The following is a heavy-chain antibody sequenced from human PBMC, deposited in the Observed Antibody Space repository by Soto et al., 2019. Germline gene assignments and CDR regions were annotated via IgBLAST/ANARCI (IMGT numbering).Heavy chain of an antibody. V-gene: IGHV3-23*01. CDR1: GFTFSNYG. CDR3: AKVTTFGVGHPLDY. D-gene: IGHD3-3*01. CDR2: VNGNGGST. Sequence: PGGSLRLSCAASGFTFSNYGMTWVRQAPGKGLEWVSVVNGNGGSTYYADSVKGRFTISRDNSKNTLYLQVNSLRAEDTAVYFCAKVTTFGVGHPLDYWGQGTLVTVSS. J-gene: IGHJ4*02.